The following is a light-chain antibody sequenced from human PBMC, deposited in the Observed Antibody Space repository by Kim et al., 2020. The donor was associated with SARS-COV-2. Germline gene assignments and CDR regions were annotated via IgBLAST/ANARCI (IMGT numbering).Light chain of an antibody. Sequence: LTPGERATLSCRASQSGSSNYLAWYQQKPGQATRFLIYAASSRAAGIPDRFSGSGSGTDFTLTISRLEPEDFAMYYCQQYGSSAETFGQGTKLEIK. V-gene: IGKV3-20*01. J-gene: IGKJ2*01. CDR2: AAS. CDR3: QQYGSSAET. CDR1: QSGSSNY.